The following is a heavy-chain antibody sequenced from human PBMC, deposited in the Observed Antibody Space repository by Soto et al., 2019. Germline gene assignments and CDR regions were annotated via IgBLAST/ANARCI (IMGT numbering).Heavy chain of an antibody. V-gene: IGHV5-10-1*01. D-gene: IGHD3-22*01. Sequence: GESLKIACKGSGHTLTTYWISWVRQMPGKGLEWMGRIDPSDSYTTYSPSFQGHVTISADKAISTAYLQWSSLEASDTAMYFCFLDSSGLLLDAFDIWGLRTEVT. CDR1: GHTLTTYW. CDR3: FLDSSGLLLDAFDI. CDR2: IDPSDSYT. J-gene: IGHJ3*02.